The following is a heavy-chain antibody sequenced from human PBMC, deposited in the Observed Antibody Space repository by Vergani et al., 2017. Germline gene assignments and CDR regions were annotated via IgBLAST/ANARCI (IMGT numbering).Heavy chain of an antibody. Sequence: QVQLQESGPGLVKPSETLSLTCTVSGGSISSYYWSWIRQPPGKGLEWIGYIYYSGRTNYNPSLKSRVTISVDTSKNQFSLKLSSVTAADTAVYYCARTDTAMAIDYWGQGTLVTVSS. CDR1: GGSISSYY. J-gene: IGHJ4*02. CDR3: ARTDTAMAIDY. CDR2: IYYSGRT. D-gene: IGHD5-18*01. V-gene: IGHV4-59*01.